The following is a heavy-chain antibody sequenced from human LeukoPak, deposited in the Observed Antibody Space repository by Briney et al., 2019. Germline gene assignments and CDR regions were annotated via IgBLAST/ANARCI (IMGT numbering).Heavy chain of an antibody. V-gene: IGHV3-49*04. J-gene: IGHJ6*03. Sequence: GGSLRLSCTASGFTFGDYAMSWVRQAPGKGLEWVGFIRSKAYGGTTEYAASVKGRFTISRDDSKSIAYLQMNSLKTEDTAVYYCTSLHGDEPYYYYYYMDVWGKGTTVTISS. CDR1: GFTFGDYA. CDR2: IRSKAYGGTT. CDR3: TSLHGDEPYYYYYYMDV. D-gene: IGHD4-17*01.